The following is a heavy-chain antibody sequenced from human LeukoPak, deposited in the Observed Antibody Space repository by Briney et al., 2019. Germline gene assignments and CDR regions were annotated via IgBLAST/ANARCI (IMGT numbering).Heavy chain of an antibody. Sequence: GGSLRLSCAASGFTVSSNYMSWVRQAPGKGLEYVSAISSNGGSTYYADSVKGRFTISRDNSKNTLYLQMSSLRAEDTAVYYCVKAGGDGDYFDYWGQGTLVTVSS. CDR3: VKAGGDGDYFDY. D-gene: IGHD4-17*01. CDR2: ISSNGGST. CDR1: GFTVSSNY. J-gene: IGHJ4*02. V-gene: IGHV3-64D*06.